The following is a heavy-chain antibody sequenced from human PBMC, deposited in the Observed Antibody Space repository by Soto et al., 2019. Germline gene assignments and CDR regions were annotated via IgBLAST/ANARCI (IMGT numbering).Heavy chain of an antibody. J-gene: IGHJ4*02. CDR1: GFTFSHYW. CDR3: VRDNFGFDY. D-gene: IGHD3-10*01. V-gene: IGHV3-74*01. Sequence: EVQLVESGGGLVQPGGSLRLSCAASGFTFSHYWMNWVRQVPGEGLVWVLRVNGDGSDTIYADSVKGRFTISRDNAKNTVFLQMNSLTAEDTAVYYCVRDNFGFDYWGQGTLVTVSS. CDR2: VNGDGSDT.